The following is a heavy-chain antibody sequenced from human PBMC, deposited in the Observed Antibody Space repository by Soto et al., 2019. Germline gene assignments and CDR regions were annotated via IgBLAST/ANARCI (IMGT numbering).Heavy chain of an antibody. D-gene: IGHD3-10*01. J-gene: IGHJ6*02. Sequence: SETLSLTCTVSGGSISSGGYYWSWIRQHPGKGLEWIGYIYYSGSTYYNPSLKSRVTISVDTSKNQFSLKLSSVTAADTAVYYCARFGFGELLDYYYGMDVWGQGTTVTVS. CDR1: GGSISSGGYY. CDR2: IYYSGST. CDR3: ARFGFGELLDYYYGMDV. V-gene: IGHV4-31*03.